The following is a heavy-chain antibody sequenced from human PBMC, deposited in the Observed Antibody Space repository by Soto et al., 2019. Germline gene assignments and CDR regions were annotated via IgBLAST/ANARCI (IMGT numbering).Heavy chain of an antibody. Sequence: GGSLRDCCAASGGTFGGHAMRWVRQAPGKGLEWVSAISGSGGSTYYADSVKGRFTISRDNSKNTLYLQMNSLRAEDTAVYYCAKSDSSSSDYWGQGTLVTVSS. CDR1: GGTFGGHA. D-gene: IGHD6-6*01. J-gene: IGHJ4*02. CDR2: ISGSGGST. CDR3: AKSDSSSSDY. V-gene: IGHV3-23*01.